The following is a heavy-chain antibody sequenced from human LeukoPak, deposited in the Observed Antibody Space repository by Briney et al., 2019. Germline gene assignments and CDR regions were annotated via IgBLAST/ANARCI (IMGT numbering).Heavy chain of an antibody. CDR1: GFTFSDNY. Sequence: PGGSLRLSCAASGFTFSDNYMSWIRQAPGKGLEWVSYISSSGSIYYADSVKGRFTISRDNAKNSLYLQMNSLRAEDTAVYYCARDWRDSSGKFPNDAFDIWGQGIMVTVSS. V-gene: IGHV3-11*04. J-gene: IGHJ3*02. CDR2: ISSSGSI. D-gene: IGHD3-22*01. CDR3: ARDWRDSSGKFPNDAFDI.